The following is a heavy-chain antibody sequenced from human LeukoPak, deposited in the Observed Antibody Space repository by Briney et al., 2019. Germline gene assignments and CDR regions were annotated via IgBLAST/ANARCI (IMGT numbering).Heavy chain of an antibody. CDR1: GGSFSGYY. Sequence: PSETLSLTCAVYGGSFSGYYWSWIRQPPGKGLEWIGEINHSGSTNYNPSLKSRVTISVDTSKNQFSLKLSSVTAADTAVYYCARAPLRYFDWSFDYWGQGTLVTASS. CDR2: INHSGST. V-gene: IGHV4-34*01. J-gene: IGHJ4*02. CDR3: ARAPLRYFDWSFDY. D-gene: IGHD3-9*01.